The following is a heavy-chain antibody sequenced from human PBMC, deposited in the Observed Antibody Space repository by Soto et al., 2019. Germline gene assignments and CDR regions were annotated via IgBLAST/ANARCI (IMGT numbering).Heavy chain of an antibody. CDR1: GGSIRSYY. Sequence: SETLSLTCNVSGGSIRSYYWSWIRQSPGKRLEWIGYLYYNGSPNYNPSLKSRVTISGDTSKNQFSLRLTSVTAADTGVYFCAGTDIVVVPIASRFEYWGQGTLVTVSS. V-gene: IGHV4-59*01. D-gene: IGHD2-2*01. CDR2: LYYNGSP. J-gene: IGHJ4*02. CDR3: AGTDIVVVPIASRFEY.